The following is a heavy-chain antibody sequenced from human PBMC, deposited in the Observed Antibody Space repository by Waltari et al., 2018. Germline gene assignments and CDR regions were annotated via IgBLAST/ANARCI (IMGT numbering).Heavy chain of an antibody. CDR1: GGSISSGHSY. V-gene: IGHV4-30-4*08. CDR3: AREGGATSAFDI. Sequence: QVQLQESGPGLVKPSQTLSLTCTVSGGSISSGHSYWSWIRQPPGKGLEWIGYIYYSGSTYYNPSPKSRVTISVDTSKNQFSLKLSSVTAADTAVYYCAREGGATSAFDIWGQGTMVTVSS. D-gene: IGHD1-26*01. CDR2: IYYSGST. J-gene: IGHJ3*02.